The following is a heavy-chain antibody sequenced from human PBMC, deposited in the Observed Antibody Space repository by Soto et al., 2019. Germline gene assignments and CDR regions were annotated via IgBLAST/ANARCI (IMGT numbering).Heavy chain of an antibody. J-gene: IGHJ4*02. CDR1: GFSFSTST. V-gene: IGHV3-21*01. Sequence: EVQLVESGGGLVKPGGSLRLSCAASGFSFSTSTMNWVRQAPGKGLEFVSSIGRTGIDRYYIDSVKGRFTISRDNAQNSLYLQMNSLRAEDTVLYYCVCDDNRRYWGQGTLVTVSS. CDR2: IGRTGIDR. D-gene: IGHD1-1*01. CDR3: VCDDNRRY.